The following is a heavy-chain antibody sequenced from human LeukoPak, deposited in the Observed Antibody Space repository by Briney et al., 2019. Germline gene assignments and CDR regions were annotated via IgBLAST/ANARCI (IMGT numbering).Heavy chain of an antibody. J-gene: IGHJ4*02. D-gene: IGHD3-22*01. Sequence: GGSLRLSCAASEFTFSSYGMSWVRQAPGKGLEWVAVIWYDGSNKYYADSVKGRFTISRDNSKNTLYLQMNSLRAEDTAVYYCARGYYYDSSAYYSAFDYWGQGTLVTVSS. CDR3: ARGYYYDSSAYYSAFDY. CDR2: IWYDGSNK. V-gene: IGHV3-33*08. CDR1: EFTFSSYG.